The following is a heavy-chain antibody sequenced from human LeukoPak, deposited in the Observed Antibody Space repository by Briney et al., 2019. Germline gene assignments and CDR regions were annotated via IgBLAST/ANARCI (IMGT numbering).Heavy chain of an antibody. Sequence: GGSLRLSCAASGFTFSSYEMNWVRQAPGKGLEWVSYISSSGSTIYYADSMKGRFTISRDNAKNSLYLQMNNLRGEDTAIYYCVRDATLIPGTVYFDYWGQGALVTVSS. J-gene: IGHJ4*02. CDR3: VRDATLIPGTVYFDY. V-gene: IGHV3-48*03. CDR1: GFTFSSYE. CDR2: ISSSGSTI. D-gene: IGHD2-15*01.